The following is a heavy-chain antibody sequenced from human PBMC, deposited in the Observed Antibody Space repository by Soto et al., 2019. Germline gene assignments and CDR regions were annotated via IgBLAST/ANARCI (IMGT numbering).Heavy chain of an antibody. CDR3: ARDIKDYDYTWGSYPSDY. J-gene: IGHJ4*02. CDR1: GYTFTSYY. V-gene: IGHV1-46*03. Sequence: ASVKVSCKTSGYTFTSYYMHLVRQAPGQGLEWMGIINPSGGSTSYAQKFQGRVTMTRDTSTSTVYMELSSLRSEDTAVYYCARDIKDYDYTWGSYPSDYWGQGTLVTVSS. D-gene: IGHD3-16*01. CDR2: INPSGGST.